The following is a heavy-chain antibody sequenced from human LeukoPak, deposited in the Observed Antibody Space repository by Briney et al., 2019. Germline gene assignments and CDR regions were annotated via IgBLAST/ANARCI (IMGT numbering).Heavy chain of an antibody. CDR3: ARHTRNHGMEV. D-gene: IGHD1-14*01. CDR1: GGSISSGDYS. J-gene: IGHJ6*02. Sequence: PSQTLSLICIVSGGSISSGDYSWTWIRQHPGKGLEWIGYIYNSGSTSYKPSLKSRVTISEDTSQNQFSLKLSSVTAADTAVYYCARHTRNHGMEVWGQGTTSPSP. CDR2: IYNSGST. V-gene: IGHV4-31*03.